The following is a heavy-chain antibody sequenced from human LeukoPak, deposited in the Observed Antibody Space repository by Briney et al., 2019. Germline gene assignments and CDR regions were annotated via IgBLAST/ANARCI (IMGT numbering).Heavy chain of an antibody. Sequence: GGSLRLSCAASGFTFSSYWMSWVRQAPGKGLEWVSTISGTGGSTYYADSVKGRFTISRDNSKNTLYLQMNSLRAEDTAVYYCARMGVAGTEPDYWGQGTLVTVSS. CDR2: ISGTGGST. CDR3: ARMGVAGTEPDY. CDR1: GFTFSSYW. V-gene: IGHV3-23*01. J-gene: IGHJ4*02. D-gene: IGHD6-19*01.